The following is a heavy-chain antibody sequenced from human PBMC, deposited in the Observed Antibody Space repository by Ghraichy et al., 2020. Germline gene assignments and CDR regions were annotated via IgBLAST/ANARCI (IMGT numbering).Heavy chain of an antibody. V-gene: IGHV3-23*01. CDR1: GFTFSSYA. CDR3: AKNIITNYYYYGMDV. J-gene: IGHJ6*02. Sequence: GSLRLSCAASGFTFSSYAMSWVRQTPGKELEWVSHISDSGDTTNNADSAKGRFTISRDNSKNTLYLQMSSLRAEDTAVYYCAKNIITNYYYYGMDVWGQGTTVTVSS. CDR2: ISDSGDTT. D-gene: IGHD3-16*01.